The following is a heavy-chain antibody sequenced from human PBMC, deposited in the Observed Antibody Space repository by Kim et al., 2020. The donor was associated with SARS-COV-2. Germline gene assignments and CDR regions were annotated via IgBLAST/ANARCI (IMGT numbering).Heavy chain of an antibody. Sequence: YADSVKCRFTISRDNAKNSLYLQMNSLRAEDTAVYYCARASGDWWDAFDIWGQGTMVTVSS. J-gene: IGHJ3*02. CDR3: ARASGDWWDAFDI. D-gene: IGHD2-8*02. V-gene: IGHV3-11*01.